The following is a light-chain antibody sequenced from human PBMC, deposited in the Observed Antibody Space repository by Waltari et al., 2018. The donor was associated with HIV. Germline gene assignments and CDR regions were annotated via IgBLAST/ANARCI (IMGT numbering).Light chain of an antibody. Sequence: QSVLTQPPSASGTPGQRVTISCSGSSSNIGNHYVYWYQQLPGTAPKLLIYRNNQRPSGVPDRFSGSKSGTSASLAISGLRSEDDADYYCAAWDDSLGGHHVFGTGTKVTVL. J-gene: IGLJ1*01. CDR2: RNN. CDR3: AAWDDSLGGHHV. CDR1: SSNIGNHY. V-gene: IGLV1-47*01.